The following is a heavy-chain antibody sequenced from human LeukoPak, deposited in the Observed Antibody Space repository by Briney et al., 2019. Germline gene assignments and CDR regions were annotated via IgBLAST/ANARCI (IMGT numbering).Heavy chain of an antibody. CDR1: GFTVSSNY. Sequence: AGGSLRLSCAASGFTVSSNYMSWVRQAPGKGLEWVSVIYSGGSTYYADSVKGRFTISGDNSKNTLYLQMNSLRAEDTAVYYCARDIVATNFDYWGQGTLVTVSS. D-gene: IGHD5-12*01. V-gene: IGHV3-66*01. J-gene: IGHJ4*02. CDR2: IYSGGST. CDR3: ARDIVATNFDY.